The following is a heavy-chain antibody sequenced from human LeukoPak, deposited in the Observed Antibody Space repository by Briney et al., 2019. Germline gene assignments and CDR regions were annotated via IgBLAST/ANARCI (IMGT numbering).Heavy chain of an antibody. CDR3: ARSLSGGDFDY. CDR2: IYTGDSDT. Sequence: GESLKISCKGSGYSFTSYWIGWVRQMPGKGLEGMGIIYTGDSDTRYSPSFQGQVTISADKSISTAYLQWRSLKASATAMYYCARSLSGGDFDYWGQGTLVTVSS. V-gene: IGHV5-51*01. J-gene: IGHJ4*02. D-gene: IGHD3-16*01. CDR1: GYSFTSYW.